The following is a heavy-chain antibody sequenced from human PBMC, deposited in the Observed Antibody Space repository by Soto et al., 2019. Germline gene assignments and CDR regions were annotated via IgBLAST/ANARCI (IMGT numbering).Heavy chain of an antibody. CDR2: IYYSGST. V-gene: IGHV4-59*01. D-gene: IGHD3-22*01. J-gene: IGHJ6*02. Sequence: QVQLQESGPGLVKPSETLSLTCTVSGGSISSYYWSWIRQPPGKGLEWIGYIYYSGSTNYNPSLKSQVTISVDTSKNQFSLKLSSVTAADTAVYYCARTYYYDSSGSLGMGVWGQGTTVTVSS. CDR1: GGSISSYY. CDR3: ARTYYYDSSGSLGMGV.